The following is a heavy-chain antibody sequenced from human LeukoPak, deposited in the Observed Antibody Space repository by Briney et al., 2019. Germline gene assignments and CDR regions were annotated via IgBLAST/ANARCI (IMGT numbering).Heavy chain of an antibody. Sequence: GGSLRLSCAASGFTFSSYEMNWVRQAPGKGLEWVSYISSSGSTIYYADSVKGRFTISRDNAKNSLYLQMNSLRAEDTALYYCARTRELLRDYYCYYMDVWGKGTTVTVSS. D-gene: IGHD1-26*01. V-gene: IGHV3-48*03. CDR2: ISSSGSTI. J-gene: IGHJ6*03. CDR3: ARTRELLRDYYCYYMDV. CDR1: GFTFSSYE.